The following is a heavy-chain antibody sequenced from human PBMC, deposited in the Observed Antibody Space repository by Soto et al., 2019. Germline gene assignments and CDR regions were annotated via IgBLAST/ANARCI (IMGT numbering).Heavy chain of an antibody. CDR3: ARVRTENYYGMDV. J-gene: IGHJ6*02. CDR1: GFNLSSHW. Sequence: PVGSPRLSFSDSGFNLSSHWISWVRQAPGKGLEWVANIKQDDAKKYYVDTVKGRFAITRDNGKNTLYLQMNSLRSEDTAIYYCARVRTENYYGMDVWGQGTMVTVSS. CDR2: IKQDDAKK. V-gene: IGHV3-7*05.